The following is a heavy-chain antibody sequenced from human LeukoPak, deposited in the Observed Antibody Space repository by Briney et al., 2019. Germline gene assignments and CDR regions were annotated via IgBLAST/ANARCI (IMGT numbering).Heavy chain of an antibody. Sequence: PGGSLRLSCAASGFTFSAYTLNWVRQAPGKGLEWVSLISATSSDINYAESVRGRFTITRDNAKNSLFLQMDSLRVEDTAIYYCAKGLFSAFDKYLDSWGQGTLVTVSS. CDR3: AKGLFSAFDKYLDS. CDR1: GFTFSAYT. J-gene: IGHJ4*02. CDR2: ISATSSDI. D-gene: IGHD5-12*01. V-gene: IGHV3-21*04.